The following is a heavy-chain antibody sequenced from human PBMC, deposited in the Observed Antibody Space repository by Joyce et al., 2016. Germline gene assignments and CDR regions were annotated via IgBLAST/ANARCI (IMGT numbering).Heavy chain of an antibody. V-gene: IGHV3-23*01. J-gene: IGHJ4*02. CDR1: GFTLSNYA. CDR3: AKLNWEDAVNK. Sequence: VQLLESGGGLVQPGGSLRLSCAASGFTLSNYAMSWVRQTPGKGLEWVSAFHNSGGRTYYAASVKGRFTVSRDNSKNTRYLQMNSLRAEDTALYYCAKLNWEDAVNKWGRGTLVTVAS. CDR2: FHNSGGRT. D-gene: IGHD7-27*01.